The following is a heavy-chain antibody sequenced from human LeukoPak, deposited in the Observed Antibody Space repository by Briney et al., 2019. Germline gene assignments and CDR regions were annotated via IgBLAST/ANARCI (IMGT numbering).Heavy chain of an antibody. V-gene: IGHV3-20*04. CDR2: INWNGGST. Sequence: GGSLRLSCAASGFTFDDYGMSWVRQAPGKGLEWVSGINWNGGSTVYADSVKGRFTISRDNAKNSLYLQMNSLRAEDTALYYCARDSGRGSLYYYDSSGHDYWGQGTLVTVSS. CDR1: GFTFDDYG. D-gene: IGHD3-22*01. CDR3: ARDSGRGSLYYYDSSGHDY. J-gene: IGHJ4*02.